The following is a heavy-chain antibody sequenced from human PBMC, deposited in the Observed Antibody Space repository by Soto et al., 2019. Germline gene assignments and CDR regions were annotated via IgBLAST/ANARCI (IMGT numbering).Heavy chain of an antibody. V-gene: IGHV4-30-2*01. Sequence: PSETLSLTCAVSGGSISSGGYAWAWIRQPPGKGLEWVGYIYQSGSTYYNPSLKSQVTIAADRSKNQFSLNLASVTAADTAVYYCARSYSGGDAYFDYWGQGTVVTVSS. CDR3: ARSYSGGDAYFDY. J-gene: IGHJ4*02. D-gene: IGHD2-21*02. CDR1: GGSISSGGYA. CDR2: IYQSGST.